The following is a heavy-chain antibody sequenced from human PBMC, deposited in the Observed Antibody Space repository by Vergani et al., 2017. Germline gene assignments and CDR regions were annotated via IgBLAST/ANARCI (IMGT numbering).Heavy chain of an antibody. Sequence: QVQLQQWGAGLLKPSETLSLTCAVYGGSFSGYYWSWIRQPPGKGLEWIGEIYHSGSTNYNPSLKSRVTISVDKSKNQFSLKLSSVTAADTAVYYCARDQGQAVAGTDYYYGMDVWGQGTTVTVSS. D-gene: IGHD6-19*01. CDR3: ARDQGQAVAGTDYYYGMDV. V-gene: IGHV4-34*01. CDR2: IYHSGST. CDR1: GGSFSGYY. J-gene: IGHJ6*02.